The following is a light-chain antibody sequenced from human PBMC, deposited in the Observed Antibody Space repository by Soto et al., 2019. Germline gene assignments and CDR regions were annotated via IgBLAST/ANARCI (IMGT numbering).Light chain of an antibody. V-gene: IGLV4-60*03. Sequence: QLVLTQSSSASASLGSSVKLTCTLSSGRSSSTIAWHQQPPGKAPRFLMKVEGNGSYNKGSGVPDRFSGSSSGADRYLTISNLQSDDEADYYRETWDSNTRVFGGGTMLAVL. CDR3: ETWDSNTRV. J-gene: IGLJ3*02. CDR2: VEGNGSY. CDR1: SGRSSST.